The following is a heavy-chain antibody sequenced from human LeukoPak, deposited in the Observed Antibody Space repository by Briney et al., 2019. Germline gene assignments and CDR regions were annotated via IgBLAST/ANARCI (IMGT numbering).Heavy chain of an antibody. Sequence: GGSLRLSCAASGFTFSSYAMHWVRQAPGKGLEYVSAISSNGGSTYYANSVKGRFTISRDNSKNTLYLQMGSLRAEDMAVYYCAREDDSSSWYPFDYWGQGTLVTVSS. CDR1: GFTFSSYA. V-gene: IGHV3-64*01. J-gene: IGHJ4*02. CDR2: ISSNGGST. D-gene: IGHD6-13*01. CDR3: AREDDSSSWYPFDY.